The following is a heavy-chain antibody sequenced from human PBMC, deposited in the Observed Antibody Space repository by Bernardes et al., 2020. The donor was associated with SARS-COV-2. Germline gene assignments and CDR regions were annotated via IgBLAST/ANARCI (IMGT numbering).Heavy chain of an antibody. CDR2: IFYSGIT. CDR3: ARTAMSHFDY. J-gene: IGHJ4*02. CDR1: GGSISRGDHY. Sequence: TLSLPCTVSGGSISRGDHYWSWIRQHPGKGLEWVGYIFYSGITYSNPSLKSRVTISMDTSKNHFSLKLNSVTAADTAIYYCARTAMSHFDYWGQGALVTVSS. V-gene: IGHV4-31*03. D-gene: IGHD5-18*01.